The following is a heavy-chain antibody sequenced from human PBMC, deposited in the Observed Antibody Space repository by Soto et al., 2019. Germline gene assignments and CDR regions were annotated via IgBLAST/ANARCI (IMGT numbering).Heavy chain of an antibody. CDR2: IYYSGST. CDR1: GGSISSYY. D-gene: IGHD3-16*01. Sequence: SETLSLTCTVSGGSISSYYWSWIRQPPGKGLEWIGYIYYSGSTNYNPSLKSRVTISVDTSKNQFSLKLSSVTAADTAVYYCALFIITFGELLDAFDFWGQGTFVTLS. V-gene: IGHV4-59*01. CDR3: ALFIITFGELLDAFDF. J-gene: IGHJ3*01.